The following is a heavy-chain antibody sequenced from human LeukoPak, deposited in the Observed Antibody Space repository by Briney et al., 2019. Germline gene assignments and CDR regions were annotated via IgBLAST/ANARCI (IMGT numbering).Heavy chain of an antibody. V-gene: IGHV3-23*01. D-gene: IGHD4-11*01. CDR3: AKDPLPLWTTVTLYFDY. Sequence: GGSLRLSCAASGFTFSSYAMSWVRQAPGKGLEWVSAISGSGGSTYYADSVKGRFTISRDNSKNTLYLQMNSLRAEDTAVYYCAKDPLPLWTTVTLYFDYWGQGTLVTVSS. CDR2: ISGSGGST. J-gene: IGHJ4*02. CDR1: GFTFSSYA.